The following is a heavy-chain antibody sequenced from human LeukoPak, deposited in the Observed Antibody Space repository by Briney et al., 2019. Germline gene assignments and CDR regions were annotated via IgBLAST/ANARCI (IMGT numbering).Heavy chain of an antibody. CDR3: AKDEYYFDSSGFYYYFDY. CDR2: ISYDGSNK. Sequence: GGSLRLSCAASGFTFSSYAMHWVRQAPGKGLEWVAVISYDGSNKYYADSVKGRFTISRDNSKNTLYLQMNSLRAEDTAVYYCAKDEYYFDSSGFYYYFDYWGQGTLVTVSS. CDR1: GFTFSSYA. V-gene: IGHV3-30*04. D-gene: IGHD3-22*01. J-gene: IGHJ4*02.